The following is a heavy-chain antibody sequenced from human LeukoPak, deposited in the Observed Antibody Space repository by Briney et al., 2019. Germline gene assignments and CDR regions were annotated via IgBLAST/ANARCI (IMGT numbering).Heavy chain of an antibody. CDR1: GFTFSSYG. J-gene: IGHJ4*02. Sequence: GGSLRLSCAASGFTFSSYGMHWVRQAPGKGLEWVAVIWYDGSNKYYADFVKGRFTISRDNSKNTLYLQMNSLRAEGTAVYYCAREIRDGYNLPTDYWGQGTLVTVSS. CDR3: AREIRDGYNLPTDY. D-gene: IGHD5-24*01. CDR2: IWYDGSNK. V-gene: IGHV3-33*01.